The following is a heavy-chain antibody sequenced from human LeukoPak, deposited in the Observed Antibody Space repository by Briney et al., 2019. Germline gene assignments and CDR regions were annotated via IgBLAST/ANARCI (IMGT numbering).Heavy chain of an antibody. V-gene: IGHV1-69*05. J-gene: IGHJ6*03. CDR3: ARAQLTGVYYYYYYMDV. Sequence: SVKVSCKASGGTFSSYAISWVRQAPGQGLEWMGGIIPIFGTANYAQNFQSRVTITTDESSNTPYMVLSSSRSEDTAVYYCARAQLTGVYYYYYYMDVWGKGTTVTVSS. CDR1: GGTFSSYA. CDR2: IIPIFGTA. D-gene: IGHD6-6*01.